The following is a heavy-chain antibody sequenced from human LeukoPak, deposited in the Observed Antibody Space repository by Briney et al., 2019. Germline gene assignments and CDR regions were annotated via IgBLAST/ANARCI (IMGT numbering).Heavy chain of an antibody. CDR3: AKDPSKSY. Sequence: GGSLRLSCAASGFTFSSYSMNWVRQAPGKGLEWVSYISSSSSTIYYADPVKGRFTISRDNAKNSLYLQMNSLRAEDTAVYYCAKDPSKSYWGQGTLVTVSS. J-gene: IGHJ4*02. CDR2: ISSSSSTI. CDR1: GFTFSSYS. D-gene: IGHD2-2*01. V-gene: IGHV3-48*01.